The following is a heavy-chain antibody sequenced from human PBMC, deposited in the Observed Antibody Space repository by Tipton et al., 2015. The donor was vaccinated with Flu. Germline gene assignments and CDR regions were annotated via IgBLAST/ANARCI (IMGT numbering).Heavy chain of an antibody. CDR1: AGSISGYY. CDR2: IYSSGST. CDR3: ARGAGGPATAYDC. D-gene: IGHD1-1*01. Sequence: TLSLTCTVSAGSISGYYWSWIRQPAGKGLEWIGRIYSSGSTNYNPSLKSRVSLSVDTSKNQFSLRLSSVTAADTAVYYCARGAGGPATAYDCGGQGTLVTVSS. V-gene: IGHV4-4*07. J-gene: IGHJ4*02.